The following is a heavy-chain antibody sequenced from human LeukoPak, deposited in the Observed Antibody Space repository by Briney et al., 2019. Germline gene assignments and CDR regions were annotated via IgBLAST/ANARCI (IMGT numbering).Heavy chain of an antibody. V-gene: IGHV1-2*02. CDR1: GYTFTGYY. D-gene: IGHD3-22*01. CDR3: ARVNADYDSTYYYYGMDV. CDR2: INPNSGGT. J-gene: IGHJ6*02. Sequence: ASVKVSCKASGYTFTGYYMHWVRQAPGQGLEWMGWINPNSGGTNYAQKFQGRVTMTRDTSISTAYMELSRLRSDDTAVYYCARVNADYDSTYYYYGMDVWGQGTTVTVSS.